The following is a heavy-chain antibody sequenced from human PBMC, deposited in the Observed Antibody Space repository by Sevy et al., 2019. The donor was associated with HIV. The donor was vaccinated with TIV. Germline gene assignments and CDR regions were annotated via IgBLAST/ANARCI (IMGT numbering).Heavy chain of an antibody. CDR1: GFTFSSYW. Sequence: GGSLRLSCAASGFTFSSYWMSWVRQAPGKGLEWVANIKQDGSEKYYVDSVKGRFTISRDNAKNSLYLQMNSLRAEDTAVYYSARVRASTIFGVVIMGPGGMDVWGQGTTVTVSS. CDR2: IKQDGSEK. V-gene: IGHV3-7*01. CDR3: ARVRASTIFGVVIMGPGGMDV. J-gene: IGHJ6*02. D-gene: IGHD3-3*01.